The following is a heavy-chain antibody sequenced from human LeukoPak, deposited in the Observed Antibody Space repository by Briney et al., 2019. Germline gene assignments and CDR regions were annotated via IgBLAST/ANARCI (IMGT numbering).Heavy chain of an antibody. Sequence: GGSLRLSCAASGFTFSSFATSWVRQAPGKGLEWVSYISSSSSTIYYADSVKGRFTISRDNAKNSLYLQMNSLRDEDTAVYYCARVGYYYDSSGRDAFDIWGQGTMVTVSS. CDR1: GFTFSSFA. J-gene: IGHJ3*02. D-gene: IGHD3-22*01. V-gene: IGHV3-48*02. CDR3: ARVGYYYDSSGRDAFDI. CDR2: ISSSSSTI.